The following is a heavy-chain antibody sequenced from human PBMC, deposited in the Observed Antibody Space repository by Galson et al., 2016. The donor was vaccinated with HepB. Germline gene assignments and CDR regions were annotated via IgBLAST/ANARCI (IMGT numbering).Heavy chain of an antibody. Sequence: SLRLSRAASGFTFRNYGMTWVRQAPGKGLEVVSSISRSGDSTDYADSVKGRFTISRDNSKNTLSLQMNSLTADDTAIYYCVQGSTAPAVWGKGTTVTVSS. CDR1: GFTFRNYG. D-gene: IGHD2-2*01. V-gene: IGHV3-23*01. CDR2: ISRSGDST. J-gene: IGHJ6*04. CDR3: VQGSTAPAV.